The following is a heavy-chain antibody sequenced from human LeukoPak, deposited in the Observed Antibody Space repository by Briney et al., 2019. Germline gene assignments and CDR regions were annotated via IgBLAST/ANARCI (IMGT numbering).Heavy chain of an antibody. D-gene: IGHD2-21*02. CDR1: GYTFTSYY. J-gene: IGHJ3*02. CDR3: TTGPPVTAHRMGAFDI. Sequence: APVKVSCKASGYTFTSYYMHWVRQAPGQGLEWMGIINPSGGSTSYAQKFQGRVTMTRDTSTSTVYMELSSLRSEDTAVYYCTTGPPVTAHRMGAFDIWGQGTMVTVSS. CDR2: INPSGGST. V-gene: IGHV1-46*01.